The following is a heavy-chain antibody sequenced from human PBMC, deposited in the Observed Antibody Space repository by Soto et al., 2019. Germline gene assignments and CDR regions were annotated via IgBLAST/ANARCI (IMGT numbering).Heavy chain of an antibody. Sequence: QVQRVESGGGVVQPERSLRLSCAASGFNFSRYAMHWVRQAPGKGQEWVEVISSDGSNKYYADSVRGRFTISRDNSENTVYLHMSSLSGDDTAVFYCANAPWNLAHTHYFDFWVQGTLVTVSS. CDR1: GFNFSRYA. CDR3: ANAPWNLAHTHYFDF. D-gene: IGHD1-1*01. V-gene: IGHV3-30-3*01. CDR2: ISSDGSNK. J-gene: IGHJ4*02.